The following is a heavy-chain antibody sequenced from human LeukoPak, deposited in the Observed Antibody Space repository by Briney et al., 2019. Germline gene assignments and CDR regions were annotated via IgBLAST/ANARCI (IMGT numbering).Heavy chain of an antibody. CDR2: ISGSGGST. CDR3: AKGWGTAVAGTFGEEDYGMDV. Sequence: PGGSLRLSCAAPGFTFSSYAMSWVRQAPGKGLEWVSAISGSGGSTYYADSVKGRFTISRDNSKNTLYLQMNSLRAEDTAVYYCAKGWGTAVAGTFGEEDYGMDVWGQGTTVTVSS. D-gene: IGHD6-19*01. CDR1: GFTFSSYA. J-gene: IGHJ6*02. V-gene: IGHV3-23*01.